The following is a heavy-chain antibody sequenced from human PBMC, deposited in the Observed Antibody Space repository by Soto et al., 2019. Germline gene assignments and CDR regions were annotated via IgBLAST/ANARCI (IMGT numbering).Heavy chain of an antibody. Sequence: QVQLVQSGAEVKKPGSSVKVSCKASGGTFSSYAISWVRQAPGQGLEWVGGIIPIFGTADYAQKFQGRVTITADESTGTAYMELSSLRSEDTAVYYCARDGGVYDYSPFDYWGQGTLVTFSS. CDR1: GGTFSSYA. V-gene: IGHV1-69*12. CDR2: IIPIFGTA. D-gene: IGHD4-4*01. J-gene: IGHJ4*02. CDR3: ARDGGVYDYSPFDY.